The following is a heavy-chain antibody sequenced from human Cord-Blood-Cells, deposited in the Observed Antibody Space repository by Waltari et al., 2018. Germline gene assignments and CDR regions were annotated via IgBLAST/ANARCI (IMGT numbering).Heavy chain of an antibody. CDR2: INHSGST. Sequence: QVQLQQWGAGLLKPSETLSLTCAVYGGSFSGYYWRWIRQPPGKGLEWIGEINHSGSTNYNPSLKSRVTISVDTSKNQFSLKLSSVTAADTAVYYCASPSSHGSGSYYYYGMDVWGQGTTVTVSS. D-gene: IGHD3-10*01. CDR1: GGSFSGYY. V-gene: IGHV4-34*01. J-gene: IGHJ6*02. CDR3: ASPSSHGSGSYYYYGMDV.